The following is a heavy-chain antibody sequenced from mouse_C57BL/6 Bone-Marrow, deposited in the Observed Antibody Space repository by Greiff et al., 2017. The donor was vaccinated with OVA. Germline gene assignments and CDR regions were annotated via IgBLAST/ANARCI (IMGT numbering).Heavy chain of an antibody. Sequence: QVQLKESGPELVKPGASVKISCKASGYSFTSYYIHWVKQRPGQGLAWIGWIYPGSGNTKYNEKFKGRATLTADTSSSTAYMQLISLTSDDSAVDDCAESNYFYYAMDYWGQGTSVTVSS. J-gene: IGHJ4*01. D-gene: IGHD2-5*01. CDR1: GYSFTSYY. V-gene: IGHV1-66*01. CDR3: AESNYFYYAMDY. CDR2: IYPGSGNT.